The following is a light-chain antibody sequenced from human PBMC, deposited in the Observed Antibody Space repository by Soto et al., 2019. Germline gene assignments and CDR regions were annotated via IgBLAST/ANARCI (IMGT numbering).Light chain of an antibody. CDR3: QSYANSPLLV. V-gene: IGLV1-40*01. CDR1: SSNIGAGYD. Sequence: QPVLTQPPSVSGAPGQRVTISCTGSSSNIGAGYDVHWYQHIPGTAPKLLIYGNTNRPSGVPDRFSGSKSGTSASLSITGLQAEDEAVYYCQSYANSPLLVFGGGTKLTVL. J-gene: IGLJ3*02. CDR2: GNT.